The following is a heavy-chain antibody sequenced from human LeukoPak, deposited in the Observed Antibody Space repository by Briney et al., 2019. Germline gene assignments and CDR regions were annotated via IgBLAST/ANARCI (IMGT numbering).Heavy chain of an antibody. CDR1: GGSISSSSYY. CDR3: ARAGWNGVVRFDY. Sequence: PSETLSLTCTVSGGSISSSSYYWGWIRQPPGKGLEWIGSIYYSGSTYYNPSLKSRVTISVDTSKNQFSLKLSSVTAADTAVYYCARAGWNGVVRFDYWGQGTLVTVS. V-gene: IGHV4-39*07. CDR2: IYYSGST. J-gene: IGHJ4*02. D-gene: IGHD1-1*01.